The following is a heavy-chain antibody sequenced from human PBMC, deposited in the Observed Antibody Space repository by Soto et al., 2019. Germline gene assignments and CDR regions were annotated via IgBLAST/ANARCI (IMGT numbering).Heavy chain of an antibody. Sequence: QNTLKESGPTLVKPTQTLTLTCTFSGFSLSTSGVGVGWIRQPPGKALEWLALIYWDDDKRYSPSLKSRLTITKDTAKIQMVLTLANLDPVDTATYYCALQGVHYGSGSYPGPGGGFFDYWGQGTLVTVSS. CDR1: GFSLSTSGVG. CDR2: IYWDDDK. J-gene: IGHJ4*02. V-gene: IGHV2-5*02. D-gene: IGHD3-10*01. CDR3: ALQGVHYGSGSYPGPGGGFFDY.